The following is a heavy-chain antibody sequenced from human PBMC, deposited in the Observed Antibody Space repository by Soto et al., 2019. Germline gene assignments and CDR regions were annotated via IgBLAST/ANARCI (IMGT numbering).Heavy chain of an antibody. Sequence: GGSLRLSCAASGFTFSSYAMSWVRQAPGKGLEWVSAISGSGGSTYYADSVKGRFTISRDNSKNTLYLQMNSLRAEDTAVYYCTSARSSMEPGGFVEFWGRGTLVTVSS. D-gene: IGHD2-15*01. V-gene: IGHV3-23*01. J-gene: IGHJ4*02. CDR3: TSARSSMEPGGFVEF. CDR1: GFTFSSYA. CDR2: ISGSGGST.